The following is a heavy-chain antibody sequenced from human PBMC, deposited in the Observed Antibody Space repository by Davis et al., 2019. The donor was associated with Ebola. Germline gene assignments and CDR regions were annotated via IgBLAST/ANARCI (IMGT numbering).Heavy chain of an antibody. CDR2: INPNSGGT. CDR3: ARGPDYGDYGGPRYYYGMDV. Sequence: ASVKVSCKASGYTFTGYYMHWVRQAPGQGLEWMGWINPNSGGTNYAQKFQGWVTMTRDTSISTAYMELSRLRSDDTAVYYCARGPDYGDYGGPRYYYGMDVWGQGTTVTVSS. CDR1: GYTFTGYY. V-gene: IGHV1-2*04. D-gene: IGHD4-17*01. J-gene: IGHJ6*02.